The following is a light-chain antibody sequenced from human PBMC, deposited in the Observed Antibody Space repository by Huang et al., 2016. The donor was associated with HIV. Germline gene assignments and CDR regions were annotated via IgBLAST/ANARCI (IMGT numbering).Light chain of an antibody. J-gene: IGKJ1*01. Sequence: DIQMTQSPSSLSASVGDRVTITCRASQGISNSLAWYQQKPGKAPKLLLYGASKLESGLPSRFSVSGSGTDYTLTINILQPEDFATYYCQQYYTTPRTFGQGTKVEIK. V-gene: IGKV1-NL1*01. CDR1: QGISNS. CDR2: GAS. CDR3: QQYYTTPRT.